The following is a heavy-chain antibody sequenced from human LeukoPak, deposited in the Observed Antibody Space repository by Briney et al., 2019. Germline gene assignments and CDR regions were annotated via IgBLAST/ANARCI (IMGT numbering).Heavy chain of an antibody. J-gene: IGHJ4*02. D-gene: IGHD6-13*01. CDR1: GFTFSSYW. CDR3: ARGKGTYGSSYDY. V-gene: IGHV3-74*01. CDR2: INTDGSST. Sequence: GGSLRLSCAASGFTFSSYWMHWVRQAPGKGLVWVSRINTDGSSTSYADSVKGRFTISRDNAKNSLYLQMNSLRAEDTAVYYCARGKGTYGSSYDYWGQGTLVTVSS.